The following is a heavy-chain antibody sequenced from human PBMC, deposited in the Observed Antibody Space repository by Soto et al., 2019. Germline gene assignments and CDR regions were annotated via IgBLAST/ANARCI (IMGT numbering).Heavy chain of an antibody. D-gene: IGHD3-16*01. CDR1: GYTFINKD. Sequence: QVQLVQSGATVKSPGASVKVSCKASGYTFINKDITWVRQAAGQGLEWMGWMDIKNDYTVYAQKFKGRVTMTRDTSIDTAYMELSGLRPEDTAVYYCARVDFWTSYDQSASWFDTWGEGTLVTVSA. V-gene: IGHV1-8*01. CDR3: ARVDFWTSYDQSASWFDT. J-gene: IGHJ5*02. CDR2: MDIKNDYT.